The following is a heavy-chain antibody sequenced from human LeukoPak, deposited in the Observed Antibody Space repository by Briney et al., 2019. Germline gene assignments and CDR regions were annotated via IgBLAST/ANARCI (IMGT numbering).Heavy chain of an antibody. J-gene: IGHJ4*02. CDR1: GFTFSSYE. Sequence: GGSLRLSCAAPGFTFSSYEMNWVRQAPGKGLEWVSYISSSGSTKYYVDSVKGRFTISRDNAKNSLYLQMNSLRAEDTAVYYCARDGDLAPDVPFDYWGQGTLVTVSS. CDR3: ARDGDLAPDVPFDY. CDR2: ISSSGSTK. D-gene: IGHD7-27*01. V-gene: IGHV3-48*03.